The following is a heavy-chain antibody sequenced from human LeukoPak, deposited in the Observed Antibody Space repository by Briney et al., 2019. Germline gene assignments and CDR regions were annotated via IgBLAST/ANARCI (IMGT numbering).Heavy chain of an antibody. V-gene: IGHV3-53*01. Sequence: GGSLRLSCAASGFTVSSNYMSWVRQAPGKGLEWVSIIYSGGSTLYADSVKGRFTISRDNSKNTLYLQVNSLRAEDTAVYYCARDLRQWLVPATFDFWGQGTLVSVSS. J-gene: IGHJ4*02. CDR2: IYSGGST. CDR3: ARDLRQWLVPATFDF. D-gene: IGHD6-19*01. CDR1: GFTVSSNY.